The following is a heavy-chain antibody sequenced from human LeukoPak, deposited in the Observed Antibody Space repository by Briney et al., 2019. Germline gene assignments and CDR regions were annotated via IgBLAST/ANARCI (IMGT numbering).Heavy chain of an antibody. CDR1: GGSISSYY. J-gene: IGHJ5*02. D-gene: IGHD6-19*01. CDR3: ARRISSGRNWFDP. CDR2: IYYSGST. Sequence: SETLSLTCAVSGGSISSYYWSWIRQPPGKGLEWIGYIYYSGSTNYNPSLKSRVTISVDTSKNQFSLKLSSVTAADTAVYYCARRISSGRNWFDPWGQGTLVTVSS. V-gene: IGHV4-59*08.